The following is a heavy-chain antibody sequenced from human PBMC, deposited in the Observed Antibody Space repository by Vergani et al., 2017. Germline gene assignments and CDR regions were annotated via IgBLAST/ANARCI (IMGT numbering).Heavy chain of an antibody. J-gene: IGHJ4*02. CDR1: GFTFSSYS. D-gene: IGHD3-22*01. V-gene: IGHV3-21*01. Sequence: EVQLVESGGGLVKPGGSMRLSCAASGFTFSSYSMNWVRQAPGKGLEWVSSISSSSSYIYYADSVKGRFTISRDNAKNSLYLQMNSLRAEDTAVYYCARGFYDYYDSSGYTNWGQGTLVTVSS. CDR2: ISSSSSYI. CDR3: ARGFYDYYDSSGYTN.